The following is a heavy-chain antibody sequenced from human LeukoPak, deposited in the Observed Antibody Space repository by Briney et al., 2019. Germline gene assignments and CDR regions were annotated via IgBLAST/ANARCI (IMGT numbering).Heavy chain of an antibody. V-gene: IGHV4-39*07. CDR1: GGSISSSSYY. Sequence: SETLSLTCTVSGGSISSSSYYWGWIRQPPGKGLEWIGSIYYSGSTYYNPSLKSRVTISVDTSKNQFSLKLSSVTAADTAVYYCARVKRITMVRGVLTGSFDYWGQGTLVTVSS. CDR2: IYYSGST. CDR3: ARVKRITMVRGVLTGSFDY. D-gene: IGHD3-10*01. J-gene: IGHJ4*02.